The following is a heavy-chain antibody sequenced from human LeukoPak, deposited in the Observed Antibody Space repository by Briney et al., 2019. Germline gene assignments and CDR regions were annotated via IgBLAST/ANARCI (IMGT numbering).Heavy chain of an antibody. CDR1: GGSISSYY. CDR2: IYYSGST. Sequence: SETLSLTCTVSGGSISSYYWSRILQPPGKGLEWIGYIYYSGSTNYNPSLKSRVTISVDTSKDQFSLKLSSVTAADTAVYYCARVPRYSSGWRYGMDVWGQGTTVTVSS. CDR3: ARVPRYSSGWRYGMDV. D-gene: IGHD6-19*01. J-gene: IGHJ6*02. V-gene: IGHV4-59*01.